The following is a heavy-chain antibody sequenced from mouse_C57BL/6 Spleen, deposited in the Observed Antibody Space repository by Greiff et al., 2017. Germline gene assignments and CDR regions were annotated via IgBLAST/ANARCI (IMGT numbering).Heavy chain of an antibody. CDR1: GYAFSSSW. V-gene: IGHV1-82*01. J-gene: IGHJ1*03. CDR2: IYPGDGDT. CDR3: ARGLYPYWYFDV. D-gene: IGHD2-4*01. Sequence: VKLQESGPELVKPGASVKISCKASGYAFSSSWMNWVKQRPGKGLEWIGRIYPGDGDTNYNGKFKGKATLTADKSSSTAYMQLSSLTSEDSAVYFCARGLYPYWYFDVWGTGTTGTVSS.